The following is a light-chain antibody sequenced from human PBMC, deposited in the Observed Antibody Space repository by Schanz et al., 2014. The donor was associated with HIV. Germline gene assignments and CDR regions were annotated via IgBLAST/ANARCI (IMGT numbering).Light chain of an antibody. CDR3: AAWDDSLKGVV. J-gene: IGLJ3*02. CDR2: GSN. Sequence: QSVLTQPPSASGTPGQTVTISCSGNSANIGRNSVKWYQQLPGMAPKVLIYGSNQRPSGVPDRISGSKSRTSASLAISGLQSEDEAEYYCAAWDDSLKGVVFGGGTKLTVL. V-gene: IGLV1-44*01. CDR1: SANIGRNS.